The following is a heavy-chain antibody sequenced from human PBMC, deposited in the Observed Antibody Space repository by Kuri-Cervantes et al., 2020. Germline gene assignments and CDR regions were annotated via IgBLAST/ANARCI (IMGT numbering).Heavy chain of an antibody. D-gene: IGHD5-18*01. CDR2: INAGNGNT. J-gene: IGHJ4*02. Sequence: ASVKVSCKTSGDTFSNYGIVWVRQAPGQRLEWMGRINAGNGNTEYLQQFQGRVTITRDTSASTGYMELSSLRSEDTAVYFCARGYSYGYYLIDYWGQGTLVTVSS. V-gene: IGHV1-3*01. CDR3: ARGYSYGYYLIDY. CDR1: GDTFSNYG.